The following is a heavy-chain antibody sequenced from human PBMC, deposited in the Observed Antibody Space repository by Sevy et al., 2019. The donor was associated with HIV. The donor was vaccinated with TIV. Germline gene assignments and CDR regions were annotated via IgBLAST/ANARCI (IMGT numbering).Heavy chain of an antibody. CDR1: GFSFSWYW. D-gene: IGHD3-10*01. J-gene: IGHJ3*02. CDR3: ATKGGSRLNDAFDT. V-gene: IGHV3-7*01. CDR2: IKQDGSEK. Sequence: GGSLRLSCAASGFSFSWYWMSWVRQTPEKGLEWVANIKQDGSEKNYVDSVKGRFTISRDNAKNSVYLQMNSLRADDTAVYYCATKGGSRLNDAFDTWGQGTMVTVSS.